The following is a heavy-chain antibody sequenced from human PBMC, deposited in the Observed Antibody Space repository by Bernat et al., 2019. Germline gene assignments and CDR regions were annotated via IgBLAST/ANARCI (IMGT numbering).Heavy chain of an antibody. CDR3: ARVGWAFGGYSGYDVSAIYMDV. Sequence: QVQLQQWGAGLLKPSETLSLTCTVSGGSISSGGYYWSWIRQHPGKGLEWIGYIYYSGSTYYNPSLKSRVTISVDTSKNQFSLKLSSVTAADTAVYYCARVGWAFGGYSGYDVSAIYMDVWGKGTTVTVSS. CDR1: GGSISSGGYY. V-gene: IGHV4-31*03. J-gene: IGHJ6*03. D-gene: IGHD5-12*01. CDR2: IYYSGST.